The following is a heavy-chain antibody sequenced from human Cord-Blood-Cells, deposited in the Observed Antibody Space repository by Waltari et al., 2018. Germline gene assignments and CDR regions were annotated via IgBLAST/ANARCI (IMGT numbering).Heavy chain of an antibody. V-gene: IGHV4-34*01. Sequence: QVPLQLWGAGLLKPSETLSLTCAVYGGSFSGYYCSWIGQPPGKGLEWTGEINHSGSTNDNPPLKSRVTISVDTSKTQFCLEAGCVAAADTAVYYGARGRVGHDNGVYFDYSGQGARVTV. CDR1: GGSFSGYY. D-gene: IGHD4-17*01. J-gene: IGHJ4*02. CDR2: INHSGST. CDR3: ARGRVGHDNGVYFDY.